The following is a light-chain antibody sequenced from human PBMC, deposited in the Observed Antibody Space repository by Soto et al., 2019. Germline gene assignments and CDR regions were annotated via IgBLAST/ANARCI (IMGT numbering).Light chain of an antibody. CDR3: SSYTNINTRACV. V-gene: IGLV2-14*01. CDR1: SGDIGSYNR. Sequence: QSALTQPASVSGPPRQSITISCTGTSGDIGSYNRVSWYQQHPGKAPKLIIYEVTDRPSGVSNRFSGSKSGNTASLTISGLQAEDEAEYYCSSYTNINTRACVFGTGTKVTVL. J-gene: IGLJ1*01. CDR2: EVT.